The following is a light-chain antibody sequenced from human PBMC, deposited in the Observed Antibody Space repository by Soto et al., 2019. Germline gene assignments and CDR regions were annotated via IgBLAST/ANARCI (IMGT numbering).Light chain of an antibody. CDR3: SSYTRSSTSYV. CDR2: EVS. V-gene: IGLV2-14*01. CDR1: SSDVGGYNY. J-gene: IGLJ1*01. Sequence: QSALTQPASVSGSPGQSITISCTGTSSDVGGYNYVSWYQQHPGKAPKLMIYEVSNRPSRVSNRFSGSKSGNTASLTISGLQAEDEADYYCSSYTRSSTSYVFGTGTNVTVL.